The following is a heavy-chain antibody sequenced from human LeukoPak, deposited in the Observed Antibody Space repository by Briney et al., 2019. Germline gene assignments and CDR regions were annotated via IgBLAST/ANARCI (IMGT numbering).Heavy chain of an antibody. J-gene: IGHJ6*04. CDR3: ARGGWGGYYWSDYYGMDV. CDR1: GYTFTSYD. Sequence: ASVKVSCKASGYTFTSYDINWVRQATGQGLEWMGWMNPNSGNTGYAQKFQGRVTMTRNTSISTAYMELSSLRSEDTAVYYCARGGWGGYYWSDYYGMDVWGKGPTVTVSS. CDR2: MNPNSGNT. D-gene: IGHD3-3*01. V-gene: IGHV1-8*01.